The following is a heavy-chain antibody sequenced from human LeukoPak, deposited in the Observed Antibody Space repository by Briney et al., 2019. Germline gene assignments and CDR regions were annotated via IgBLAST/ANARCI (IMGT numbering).Heavy chain of an antibody. V-gene: IGHV3-13*01. CDR2: IGTAGDT. Sequence: SGGSLRLSCAASGFTFSEYDMHWVRHATGNGLEWVSGIGTAGDTYYPGSVKGRFTISRENAKNSLHLQMNSLRAGDTAVYYCAKDMFRRGSASVTMDYWGQGTLVTVSS. CDR3: AKDMFRRGSASVTMDY. J-gene: IGHJ4*02. CDR1: GFTFSEYD. D-gene: IGHD3-10*01.